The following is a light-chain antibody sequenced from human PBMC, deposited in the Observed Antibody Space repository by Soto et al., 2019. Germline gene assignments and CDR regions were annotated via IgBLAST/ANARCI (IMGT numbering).Light chain of an antibody. J-gene: IGKJ5*01. Sequence: EIVLTQSPDTLSLSAGERATLSCRASQSVSSSYLAWYQQKPGQAPRLLIYGASSRATGIPDRFSGSGSGTDFTLTISRLEPEDFAVYYCQQYSSWGTFGQGTRLEIK. CDR2: GAS. V-gene: IGKV3-20*01. CDR3: QQYSSWGT. CDR1: QSVSSSY.